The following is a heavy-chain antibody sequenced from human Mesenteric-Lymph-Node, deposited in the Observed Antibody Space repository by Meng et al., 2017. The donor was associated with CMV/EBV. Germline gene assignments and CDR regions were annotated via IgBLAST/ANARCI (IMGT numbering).Heavy chain of an antibody. Sequence: FSLSTSGVSVGWIRQPPGKALEWLALISWDDDKRYSPSLKSRLTITKDTSKNQVVLTMTNMDPVDTATYYCAHNNYGDYTAYYFDYWGQGTLVTVSS. D-gene: IGHD4-17*01. CDR3: AHNNYGDYTAYYFDY. V-gene: IGHV2-5*02. CDR1: FSLSTSGVS. J-gene: IGHJ4*02. CDR2: ISWDDDK.